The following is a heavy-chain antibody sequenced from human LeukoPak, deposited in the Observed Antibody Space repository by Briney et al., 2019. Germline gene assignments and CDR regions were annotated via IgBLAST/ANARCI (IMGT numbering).Heavy chain of an antibody. V-gene: IGHV4-4*02. CDR3: ARDKRQASGRGLDY. Sequence: GSLRLPCAASGFTFSNYWMTWVRQPPGKGLEWIGEIYHSGSTNYNPSLKSRVTISVDKSKNQFSLKLSSVTAADTAVYYCARDKRQASGRGLDYWGQGTLVTVSS. CDR1: GFTFSNYW. D-gene: IGHD1-1*01. J-gene: IGHJ4*02. CDR2: IYHSGST.